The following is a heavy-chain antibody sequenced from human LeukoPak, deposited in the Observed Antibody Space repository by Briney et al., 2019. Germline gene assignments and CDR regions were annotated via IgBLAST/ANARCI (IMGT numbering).Heavy chain of an antibody. D-gene: IGHD5-12*01. Sequence: GGSLRLSCAASGFTFSSYLMSWVRQAPGKGLEWVANIKQDGSEKYYVDSVKGRFTISRDNAKNSLYLQMNSLRAEDTAVYYCARLCGYEQCFDYWGQGTLVTVSS. J-gene: IGHJ4*02. V-gene: IGHV3-7*01. CDR2: IKQDGSEK. CDR1: GFTFSSYL. CDR3: ARLCGYEQCFDY.